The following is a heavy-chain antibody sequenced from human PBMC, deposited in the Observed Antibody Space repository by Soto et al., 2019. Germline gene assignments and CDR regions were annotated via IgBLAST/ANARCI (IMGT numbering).Heavy chain of an antibody. J-gene: IGHJ4*02. D-gene: IGHD6-19*01. Sequence: QVQLQQWGAGLLKPSETLSLTCAVYGGSFSGYYWSWIRQPPGKGLEWIGEINHSRSTNYNPSLKSRVTISVDTSKNQFSLKLSSVTAADTAVYYCARGQEYSSGWGGSSSYYFDYWGQGTLVTVSS. CDR1: GGSFSGYY. CDR2: INHSRST. CDR3: ARGQEYSSGWGGSSSYYFDY. V-gene: IGHV4-34*01.